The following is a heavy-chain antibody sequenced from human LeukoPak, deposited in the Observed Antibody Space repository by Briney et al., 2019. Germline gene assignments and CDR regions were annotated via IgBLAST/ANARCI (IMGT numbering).Heavy chain of an antibody. CDR2: TSYDGNIK. J-gene: IGHJ4*02. CDR3: AKDLTGYSALADY. CDR1: GFPFSTYA. Sequence: GGSLRLSCAASGFPFSTYAMHWVRQAPGKGLEWVAVTSYDGNIKYYADSVKGRFTISRDNSKNTLYLEMNSLRAEDTAVYYCAKDLTGYSALADYWGQGTLVTVSS. D-gene: IGHD3-9*01. V-gene: IGHV3-30-3*01.